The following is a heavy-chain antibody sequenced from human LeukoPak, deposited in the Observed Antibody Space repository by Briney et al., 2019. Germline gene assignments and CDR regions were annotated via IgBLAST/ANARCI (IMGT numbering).Heavy chain of an antibody. Sequence: SETLSLTCTVSGGSISSYYWSWIRQPPGKGLEWIGYIYYSGSTNYNPSLKSRVTISVDTSKNQFSLKLSSVTAADTAVYYCAREGGYCTNGVCYDLFDYWGQGTLVTVSS. CDR2: IYYSGST. CDR3: AREGGYCTNGVCYDLFDY. V-gene: IGHV4-59*01. J-gene: IGHJ4*02. CDR1: GGSISSYY. D-gene: IGHD2-8*01.